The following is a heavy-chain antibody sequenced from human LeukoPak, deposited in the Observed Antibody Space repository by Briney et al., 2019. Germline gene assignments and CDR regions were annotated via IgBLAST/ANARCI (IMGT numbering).Heavy chain of an antibody. D-gene: IGHD6-19*01. CDR2: ISGDGGST. J-gene: IGHJ4*02. Sequence: GGALRLSCAGPGFMFHDYAIHWVRQAPGKGLEWVSLISGDGGSTFYADSVKGRFTISRDNSKNSLYLQMNSLRSDDTALYYCARESESSGWYDYWGQGTLVTVSS. CDR3: ARESESSGWYDY. V-gene: IGHV3-43*02. CDR1: GFMFHDYA.